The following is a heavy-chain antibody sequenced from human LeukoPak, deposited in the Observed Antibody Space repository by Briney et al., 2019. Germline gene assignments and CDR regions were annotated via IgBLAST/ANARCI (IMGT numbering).Heavy chain of an antibody. Sequence: SETLSLTCTVSGGSINDYDWSWIRQSPGKGLEWIGYIYHSGSTNYNPSLKSRVTMSVDTSKNQFSLKLSSVTAADTALYYCARLGGGSSWYAADYWGQGTRVTVSP. CDR3: ARLGGGSSWYAADY. V-gene: IGHV4-59*08. CDR1: GGSINDYD. CDR2: IYHSGST. J-gene: IGHJ4*02. D-gene: IGHD6-13*01.